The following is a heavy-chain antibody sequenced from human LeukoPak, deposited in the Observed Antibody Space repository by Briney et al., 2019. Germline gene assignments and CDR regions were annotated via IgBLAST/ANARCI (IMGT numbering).Heavy chain of an antibody. Sequence: PGGSLRLSCAASGFTFSSYSMNWVRQAPGKGLEWVSSISSSSSYIYYADSVKGRFTISRDNAKNSLYLQMNSLRAEDTAVYYCARDFISGSYGGTYYFDYWGQGTLVTVSS. CDR1: GFTFSSYS. V-gene: IGHV3-21*01. D-gene: IGHD3-10*01. J-gene: IGHJ4*02. CDR3: ARDFISGSYGGTYYFDY. CDR2: ISSSSSYI.